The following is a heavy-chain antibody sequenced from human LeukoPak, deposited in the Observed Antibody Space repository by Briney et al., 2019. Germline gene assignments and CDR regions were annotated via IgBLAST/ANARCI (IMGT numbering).Heavy chain of an antibody. CDR3: AKYVKSVGTPVDS. CDR2: ISISGGGT. J-gene: IGHJ4*02. D-gene: IGHD3-10*02. CDR1: GFTFSSYA. V-gene: IGHV3-23*01. Sequence: GGSLRLSCAASGFTFSSYAMAWVRQAPREGAEGGSGISISGGGTYYADSVKGRFTISRDNSKNTLYLQMISLRAEDTAVYYCAKYVKSVGTPVDSWGQGTLVTVSS.